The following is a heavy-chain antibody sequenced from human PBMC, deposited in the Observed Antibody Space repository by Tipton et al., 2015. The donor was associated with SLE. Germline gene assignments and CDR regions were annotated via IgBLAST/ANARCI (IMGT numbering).Heavy chain of an antibody. J-gene: IGHJ4*02. V-gene: IGHV3-53*01. Sequence: GSLRLSCAASGFTVSSNYVSWVRQAPGKGLEWVSVIYSGGSTYYADSVKGRFTISRDNSKNTLYLQMNSLRAEDTAGYYCARDLCGYSSAGGDWGQGTLVTVSS. CDR3: ARDLCGYSSAGGD. CDR1: GFTVSSNY. CDR2: IYSGGST. D-gene: IGHD6-25*01.